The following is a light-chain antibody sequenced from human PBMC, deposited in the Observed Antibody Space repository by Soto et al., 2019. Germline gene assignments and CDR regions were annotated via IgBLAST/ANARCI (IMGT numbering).Light chain of an antibody. CDR3: QQYNNWPYT. Sequence: EIVMTQSPVTLSVSPGERVTLSCRASQSVSSNLAWYQQKPGQAPRLLINDASTRATDIPARFSGSGSGTQFTLTTSSLQSEDFGVYYCQQYNNWPYTFGQGTKLET. J-gene: IGKJ2*01. CDR1: QSVSSN. V-gene: IGKV3-15*01. CDR2: DAS.